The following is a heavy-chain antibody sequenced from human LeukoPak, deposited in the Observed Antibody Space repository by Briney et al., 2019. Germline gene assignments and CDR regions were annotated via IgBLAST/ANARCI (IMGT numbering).Heavy chain of an antibody. Sequence: GRSLRLSCAASGFTFSNYAMHWVRQATGKGLEWVSAIGTAGDTYYPGSVKGRFTISRENAKNSLYLQMNSLRAGDTAVYYCARCMSEMAFDIWGQGTMVTVSS. CDR1: GFTFSNYA. J-gene: IGHJ3*02. V-gene: IGHV3-13*01. D-gene: IGHD5-24*01. CDR3: ARCMSEMAFDI. CDR2: IGTAGDT.